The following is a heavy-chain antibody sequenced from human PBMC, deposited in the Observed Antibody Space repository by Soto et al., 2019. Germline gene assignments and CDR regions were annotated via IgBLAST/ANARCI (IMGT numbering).Heavy chain of an antibody. V-gene: IGHV4-4*07. J-gene: IGHJ4*02. CDR3: AREGSYSAYNFAHGIQLWSFDF. CDR2: IFSSGST. CDR1: GGSINTFY. D-gene: IGHD5-12*01. Sequence: WETLSLTCTVSGGSINTFYWSWVRQPAGKGLEWIGRIFSSGSTSFNPSLESRVAMSVDTSKNHFSLNLSSVTAADMAVYYCAREGSYSAYNFAHGIQLWSFDFWGQGALVTVSS.